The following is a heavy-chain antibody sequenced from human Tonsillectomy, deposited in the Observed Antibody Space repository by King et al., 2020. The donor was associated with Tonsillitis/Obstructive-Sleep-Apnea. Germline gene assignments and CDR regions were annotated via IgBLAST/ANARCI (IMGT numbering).Heavy chain of an antibody. CDR2: ISAYNGET. J-gene: IGHJ3*01. CDR1: GYIFNIYG. CDR3: ARAGDALDF. Sequence: VQLVQSGPEVKKPGASVKVACKTSGYIFNIYGITWVRQAPGQGLELMGWISAYNGETKYAPKFQGRLTVTTDTSPSTASMDLRSLRSDDTGVYYCARAGDALDFWGQGTMVTVSS. V-gene: IGHV1-18*01.